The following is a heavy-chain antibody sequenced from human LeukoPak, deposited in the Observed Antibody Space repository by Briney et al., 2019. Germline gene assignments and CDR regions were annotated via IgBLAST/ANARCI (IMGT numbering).Heavy chain of an antibody. CDR3: ARDSGVYYGSGSFGH. CDR1: GFTFSDYS. D-gene: IGHD3-10*01. Sequence: PGGSLRLSCAASGFTFSDYSMNWVRQAPGKGLEWVSSITSSSNHIYYGDSVKGRFTISRDNAKNSLYLQMNSLRDEDTAVYYCARDSGVYYGSGSFGHWGRGTLVTVSS. J-gene: IGHJ4*02. V-gene: IGHV3-21*01. CDR2: ITSSSNHI.